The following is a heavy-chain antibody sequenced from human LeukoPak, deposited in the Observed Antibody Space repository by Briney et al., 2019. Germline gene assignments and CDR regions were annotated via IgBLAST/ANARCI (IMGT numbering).Heavy chain of an antibody. D-gene: IGHD3-16*01. J-gene: IGHJ3*01. Sequence: GGSLRLSCTASGFTFSTYWMSWVRQAQGKGLEWVANIKQDGSEIYYVDSVKGRFTISRDNAKNSLYLQMNNLRAEDTAVYYCAKHRGGVRFDFWGQAAMVTVSS. V-gene: IGHV3-7*01. CDR3: AKHRGGVRFDF. CDR2: IKQDGSEI. CDR1: GFTFSTYW.